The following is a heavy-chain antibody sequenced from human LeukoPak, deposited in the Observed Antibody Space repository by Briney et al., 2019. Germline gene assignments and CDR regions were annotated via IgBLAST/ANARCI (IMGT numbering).Heavy chain of an antibody. CDR1: GGSISSYY. CDR2: IYTSGST. Sequence: SETLSLTCTVSGGSISSYYWSWIRQPAGKGLEWIGRIYTSGSTNYNPSLKSRVTMSVDTSKNQSSLKLSSVTAADTAVYYCARGSRPPPYYDFWSGYYTAPNWFDPWGQGTLVTVSS. J-gene: IGHJ5*02. D-gene: IGHD3-3*01. CDR3: ARGSRPPPYYDFWSGYYTAPNWFDP. V-gene: IGHV4-4*07.